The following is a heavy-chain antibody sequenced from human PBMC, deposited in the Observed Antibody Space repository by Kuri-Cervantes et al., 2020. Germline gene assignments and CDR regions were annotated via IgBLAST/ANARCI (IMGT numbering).Heavy chain of an antibody. Sequence: GGSLRLSCAASGFTFDDYGMSWVRQAPGKGLEWVAVISYDGSNKYYADSVKGRFTISRDNSKNTLYLQMNSLRAEDTAVYYCAREDSYGGYYFDYWGQGTLVTVSS. CDR2: ISYDGSNK. V-gene: IGHV3-30*03. J-gene: IGHJ4*02. D-gene: IGHD5-18*01. CDR1: GFTFDDYG. CDR3: AREDSYGGYYFDY.